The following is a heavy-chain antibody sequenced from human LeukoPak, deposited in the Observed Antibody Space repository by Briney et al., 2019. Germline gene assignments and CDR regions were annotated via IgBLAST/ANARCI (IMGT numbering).Heavy chain of an antibody. Sequence: GGSLRLSCAASGFTFSSSAMSWVRQAPGKGLEWVSTISGSGGSTYYADSVKGRFTISRDNSKNTLYLQMNSLRAEDTAVYYCARAPAADFDYWGQGTLVTVSS. CDR3: ARAPAADFDY. J-gene: IGHJ4*02. CDR2: ISGSGGST. D-gene: IGHD2-2*01. CDR1: GFTFSSSA. V-gene: IGHV3-23*01.